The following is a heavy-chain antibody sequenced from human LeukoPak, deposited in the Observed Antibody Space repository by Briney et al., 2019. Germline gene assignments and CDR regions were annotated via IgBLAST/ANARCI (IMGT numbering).Heavy chain of an antibody. D-gene: IGHD5-18*01. CDR1: GFTFSSYA. CDR3: AKDMDTAMVWTNWFDP. Sequence: GGSLRLSCAASGFTFSSYAMSWVRQAPGKGLEWVSAISGSGGSTYYADSVKGRFTISRDNSKNTLYLQMNSLRAEGTAVYYCAKDMDTAMVWTNWFDPWGQGTLVTVSS. CDR2: ISGSGGST. V-gene: IGHV3-23*01. J-gene: IGHJ5*02.